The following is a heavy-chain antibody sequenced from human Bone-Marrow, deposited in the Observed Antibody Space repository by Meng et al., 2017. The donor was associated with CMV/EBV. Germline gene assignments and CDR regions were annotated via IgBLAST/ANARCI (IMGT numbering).Heavy chain of an antibody. J-gene: IGHJ4*02. CDR3: ARAVYYYDSSYDY. D-gene: IGHD3-22*01. V-gene: IGHV4-31*03. CDR2: IFYNGNT. Sequence: SETLSLTCTVSGRSINSGAYFWTWIRQHPGKGLEWIGYIFYNGNTYYNPSLKSRVSISMDTSKNQFSLKLSSVTAADTAVYYCARAVYYYDSSYDYWGQGTLVTVSS. CDR1: GRSINSGAYF.